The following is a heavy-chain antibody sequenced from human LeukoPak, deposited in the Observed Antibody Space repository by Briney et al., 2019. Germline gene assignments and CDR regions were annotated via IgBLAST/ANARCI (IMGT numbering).Heavy chain of an antibody. V-gene: IGHV4-34*01. J-gene: IGHJ4*02. CDR2: MNHSGST. CDR1: GGSFSGYY. CDR3: ARGGESSTSCYWY. Sequence: PSETLSLTCAVYGGSFSGYYWSWIRQPPGKGVEWIGEMNHSGSTNYNPSLKSRVTISVDTSKNQFSLKLSSVTAADTAVYYCARGGESSTSCYWYWGQGTLVTVSS. D-gene: IGHD2-2*01.